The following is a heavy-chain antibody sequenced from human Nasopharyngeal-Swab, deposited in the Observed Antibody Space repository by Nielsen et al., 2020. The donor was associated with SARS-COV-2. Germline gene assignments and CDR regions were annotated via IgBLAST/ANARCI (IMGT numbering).Heavy chain of an antibody. Sequence: SETLSLTCTVSGGSISSSSYYWGWIRQPPGKGLEWIGSIYYSGSTYYNPSLKSRVTISVDTSKNQFSLKLSSVTAADTAVYYCATHGRDGFNFFDYWGQGTLVTVSS. J-gene: IGHJ4*02. CDR2: IYYSGST. V-gene: IGHV4-39*07. CDR1: GGSISSSSYY. CDR3: ATHGRDGFNFFDY. D-gene: IGHD5-24*01.